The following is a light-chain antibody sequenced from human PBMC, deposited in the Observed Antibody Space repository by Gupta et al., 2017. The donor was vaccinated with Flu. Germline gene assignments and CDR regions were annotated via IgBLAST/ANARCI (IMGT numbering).Light chain of an antibody. CDR1: QSISSY. Sequence: PSSLSASVGDRVTITCRASQSISSYLNWYQQKPGKAPKLLIYAASSLQSGVPSRFSGSGSGTDFTLTISRLQPEDFATYYCQQSYSTPLTFGHGTKVDIK. CDR3: QQSYSTPLT. V-gene: IGKV1-39*01. J-gene: IGKJ3*01. CDR2: AAS.